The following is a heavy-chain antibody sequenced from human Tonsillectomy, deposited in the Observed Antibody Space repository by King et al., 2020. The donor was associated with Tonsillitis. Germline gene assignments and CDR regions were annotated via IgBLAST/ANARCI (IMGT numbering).Heavy chain of an antibody. V-gene: IGHV3-15*01. CDR2: IKSKTDGGTT. J-gene: IGHJ1*01. Sequence: VQLVESGGGLVKPGGSLRVSCAASGFTFSNAWMSWVRQAPGKGLEWVGRIKSKTDGGTTDYAAPVKGRFTISRDDSKNTLYLQMNSLKTEDTAVYYCTTDESSSSGWYSVAYFQHWGQGTLVTVSS. D-gene: IGHD6-19*01. CDR1: GFTFSNAW. CDR3: TTDESSSSGWYSVAYFQH.